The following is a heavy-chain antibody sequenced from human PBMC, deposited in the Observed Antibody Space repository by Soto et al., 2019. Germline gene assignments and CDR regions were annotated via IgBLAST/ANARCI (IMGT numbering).Heavy chain of an antibody. CDR1: GYTFTGYY. CDR2: INPNSGGT. J-gene: IGHJ4*02. CDR3: ARAPRIVGATTDLDY. D-gene: IGHD1-26*01. V-gene: IGHV1-2*02. Sequence: SVKVSCKASGYTFTGYYMHWVRQAPGQGLEWMGWINPNSGGTNYAQKFQGRVTMTRDTSISTAYMELSRLRSDDTAVYYCARAPRIVGATTDLDYWGQGTLVTVSS.